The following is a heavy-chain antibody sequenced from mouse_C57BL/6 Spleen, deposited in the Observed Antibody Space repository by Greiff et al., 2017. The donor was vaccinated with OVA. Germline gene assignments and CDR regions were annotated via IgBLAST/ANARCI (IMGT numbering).Heavy chain of an antibody. CDR3: ARLREDYGSSAEFAY. V-gene: IGHV1-52*01. CDR2: IDPSDSET. Sequence: QVQLQQPGAELVRPGSSVKLSCKASGYTFTSYWMHWVKQRPIQGLEWIGNIDPSDSETHYNQKFKDKATLTVDKSSSTAYMQLSSLTSEDSAVYDCARLREDYGSSAEFAYWGQGTLVTVSA. D-gene: IGHD1-1*01. CDR1: GYTFTSYW. J-gene: IGHJ3*01.